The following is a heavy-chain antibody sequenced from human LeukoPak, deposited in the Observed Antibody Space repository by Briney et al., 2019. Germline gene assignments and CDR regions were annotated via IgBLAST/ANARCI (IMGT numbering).Heavy chain of an antibody. CDR3: ARGTTVVTDFDY. J-gene: IGHJ4*02. CDR2: INPSCGST. D-gene: IGHD4-23*01. V-gene: IGHV1-46*01. Sequence: ASVKVSCKASGYTFTSYYMHWVRQAPGQGLEWMGIINPSCGSTSYAQKFQGRVTMTRDTSTSTVYMELSSLRSEDTAVYYGARGTTVVTDFDYWGQGTLVTVSS. CDR1: GYTFTSYY.